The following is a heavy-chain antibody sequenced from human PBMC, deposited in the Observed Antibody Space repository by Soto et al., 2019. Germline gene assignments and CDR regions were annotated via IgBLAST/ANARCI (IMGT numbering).Heavy chain of an antibody. CDR2: TYYRTRWYY. Sequence: SQTLSLTCVISGDSVSSNSAAWNWIRQSPSRGLEWLGRTYYRTRWYYDYAVSVRSRITVNPDTSKNQLSLQLTSVTPEDTVVYYCAGTTSHYWYYMDVWGKGTTVTVS. CDR1: GDSVSSNSAA. D-gene: IGHD1-7*01. CDR3: AGTTSHYWYYMDV. V-gene: IGHV6-1*01. J-gene: IGHJ6*03.